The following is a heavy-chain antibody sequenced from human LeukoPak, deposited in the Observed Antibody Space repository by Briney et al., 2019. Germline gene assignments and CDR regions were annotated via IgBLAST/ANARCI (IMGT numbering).Heavy chain of an antibody. CDR2: INPSGGST. Sequence: ASVKVSCKASGYTFTSYYMHWVRQAPGQGLEWMGIINPSGGSTSYAQKFQGRVTMTRDTSTITVYMELSSLRPEDTAVYYCARGMIAVAGKLYYFDYWGQGTLVTVSS. J-gene: IGHJ4*02. V-gene: IGHV1-46*01. D-gene: IGHD6-19*01. CDR3: ARGMIAVAGKLYYFDY. CDR1: GYTFTSYY.